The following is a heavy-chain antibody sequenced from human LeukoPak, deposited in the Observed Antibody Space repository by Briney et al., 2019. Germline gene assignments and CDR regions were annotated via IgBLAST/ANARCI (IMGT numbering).Heavy chain of an antibody. J-gene: IGHJ3*01. CDR1: GFTVSSNY. CDR2: FYPGGTT. D-gene: IGHD6-13*01. Sequence: GGSVRLSCAASGFTVSSNYMIWVRQPPGMGLEWVSVFYPGGTTYYADSVKGRFSISRDNSKNIVSLQMNSLRAEDTAVYYCARDALVPDGFDLWGQGTIDPVSS. CDR3: ARDALVPDGFDL. V-gene: IGHV3-66*01.